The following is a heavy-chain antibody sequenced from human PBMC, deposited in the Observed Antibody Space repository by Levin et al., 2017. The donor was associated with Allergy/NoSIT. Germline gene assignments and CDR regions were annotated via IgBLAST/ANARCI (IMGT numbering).Heavy chain of an antibody. Sequence: GGSLRLSCAASGFTFSSSWMSWVRQAPGKGLEWVANINQDGSEKYYVDSVKGRFTISRDNAKNSLYLQMNSLRAEDTAVYYCARGGSWPGLWGQGTLVTVSS. J-gene: IGHJ4*02. D-gene: IGHD6-13*01. CDR1: GFTFSSSW. V-gene: IGHV3-7*01. CDR3: ARGGSWPGL. CDR2: INQDGSEK.